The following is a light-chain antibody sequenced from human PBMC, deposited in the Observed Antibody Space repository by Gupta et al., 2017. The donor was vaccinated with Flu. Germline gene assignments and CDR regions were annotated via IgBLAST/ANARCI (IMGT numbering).Light chain of an antibody. J-gene: IGLJ2*01. CDR3: QVWDSTNEPGV. CDR1: NIGSKS. Sequence: SYVLTQPPSASVAPGQTARITCGGNNIGSKSVHWYQQKPGQAPVLVVHDDSDRPSGIPERFSGYNAGKTANRIISRVEAGDEADDYWQVWDSTNEPGVFGGGTKLTVL. V-gene: IGLV3-21*02. CDR2: DDS.